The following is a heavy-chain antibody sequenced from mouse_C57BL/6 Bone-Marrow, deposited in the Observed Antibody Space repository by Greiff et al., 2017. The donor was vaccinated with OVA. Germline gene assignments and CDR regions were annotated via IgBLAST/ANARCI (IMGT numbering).Heavy chain of an antibody. CDR1: GFSLTSYA. CDR3: ARNVHYYGSSYGFAY. J-gene: IGHJ3*01. D-gene: IGHD1-1*01. V-gene: IGHV2-9-1*01. CDR2: IWTGGGT. Sequence: VMLVESGPGLVAPSQSLSITCTVSGFSLTSYAISWVRQPPGKGLEWLGVIWTGGGTNYNSALKSRLSISKDNSKSQVFLKMNSLQTDDTARYYCARNVHYYGSSYGFAYWGQGTLVTVSA.